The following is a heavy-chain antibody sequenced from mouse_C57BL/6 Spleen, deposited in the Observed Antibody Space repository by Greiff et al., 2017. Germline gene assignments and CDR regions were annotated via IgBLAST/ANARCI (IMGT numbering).Heavy chain of an antibody. J-gene: IGHJ4*01. Sequence: QVTLKESGPGILQPSQTLSLTCSFSGFSLSAFCMGVGRLRPPSGLGLEWLARNWWDDDKYYNPALKSRLTISKDTSKNQVFLKIASVDTADAATYYCARIVGYAMDYWGQGTSVTVSS. CDR3: ARIVGYAMDY. V-gene: IGHV8-8*01. CDR1: GFSLSAFCMG. CDR2: NWWDDDK.